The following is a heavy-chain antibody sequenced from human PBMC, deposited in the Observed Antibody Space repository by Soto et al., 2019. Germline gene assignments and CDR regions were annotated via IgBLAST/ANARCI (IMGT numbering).Heavy chain of an antibody. Sequence: EVQLLESGGGMVQPGGSLRLSCAASAFTFRNFVMSWVRQAPGKGLEWVSAIRATGGQTFYADSVKGRFTISRDNSKNMLYLQINSLRDEDTALYFCAQDRGWGVVSPSHDYWGQGTLVTVSS. D-gene: IGHD2-21*01. CDR2: IRATGGQT. CDR3: AQDRGWGVVSPSHDY. J-gene: IGHJ4*02. V-gene: IGHV3-23*01. CDR1: AFTFRNFV.